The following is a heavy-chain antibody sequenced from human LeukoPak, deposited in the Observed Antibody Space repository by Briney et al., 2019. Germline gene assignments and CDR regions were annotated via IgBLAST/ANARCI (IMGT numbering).Heavy chain of an antibody. D-gene: IGHD6-13*01. CDR2: INPNSGGT. V-gene: IGHV1-2*02. J-gene: IGHJ4*02. CDR1: GYTFTGYY. CDR3: ARDIAEYSSSWYAGY. Sequence: ASVTVSCKPSGYTFTGYYLHWVRQPPGQGRAGMGWINPNSGGTNYAQKFQGRVTMTRDTSISTAYMELRSLRSDDTAVYYCARDIAEYSSSWYAGYWGQGTLVTVSS.